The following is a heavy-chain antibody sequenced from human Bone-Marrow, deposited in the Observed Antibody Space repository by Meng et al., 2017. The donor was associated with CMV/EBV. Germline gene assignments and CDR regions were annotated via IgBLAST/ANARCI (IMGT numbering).Heavy chain of an antibody. CDR2: IIPTLGIA. CDR1: GGTFSSYT. D-gene: IGHD1-1*01. J-gene: IGHJ4*02. V-gene: IGHV1-69*02. Sequence: SVKVSCKASGGTFSSYTISWVRQAPGQGLEWMGRIIPTLGIANYAQRFQGRVTITADKPTSTTYRELSNLRSEDTAVYYCAKTDSTTGNGLDYWGQGTLVTVSS. CDR3: AKTDSTTGNGLDY.